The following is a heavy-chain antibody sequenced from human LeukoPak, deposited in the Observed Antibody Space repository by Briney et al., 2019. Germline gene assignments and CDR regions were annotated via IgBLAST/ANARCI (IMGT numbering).Heavy chain of an antibody. Sequence: GGSLRLSCAASGFTFSSYAMSWVRQAPGKGLEWVSAISGSGGSTYYADSVKGRFTISRDNSKNTLYLQMNSLRAADTAVYYCARAESGYCSSTSCYSYYWGQGTLVTVSS. V-gene: IGHV3-23*01. CDR3: ARAESGYCSSTSCYSYY. CDR1: GFTFSSYA. CDR2: ISGSGGST. J-gene: IGHJ4*02. D-gene: IGHD2-2*02.